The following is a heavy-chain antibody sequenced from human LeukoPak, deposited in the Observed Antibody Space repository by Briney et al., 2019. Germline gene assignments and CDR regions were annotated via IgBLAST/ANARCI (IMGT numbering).Heavy chain of an antibody. CDR2: IIPIFGTA. Sequence: ASVKVSCKASGGTFSSYAISWVRQAPGQGLEWMGGIIPIFGTANYAQKFQGRVTITANESTSTAYMELSSLRSEDTAVYYCARGAQTRMHGYNNWGQGTLVTVSS. D-gene: IGHD5-24*01. V-gene: IGHV1-69*13. J-gene: IGHJ4*02. CDR1: GGTFSSYA. CDR3: ARGAQTRMHGYNN.